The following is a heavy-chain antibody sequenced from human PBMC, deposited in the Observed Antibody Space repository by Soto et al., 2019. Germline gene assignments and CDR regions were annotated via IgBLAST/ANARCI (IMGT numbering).Heavy chain of an antibody. Sequence: SETLSLTCAVYGESFSAYYWTWVRQPPGKGLEWIGEVYHPGSTNYDSSLKSRVTISLDKSKNQFSLNLSSVTAADTAVYYCARGFAGHNDYFDYWGRGTLVTVSS. CDR1: GESFSAYY. D-gene: IGHD1-1*01. CDR3: ARGFAGHNDYFDY. CDR2: VYHPGST. J-gene: IGHJ4*02. V-gene: IGHV4-34*01.